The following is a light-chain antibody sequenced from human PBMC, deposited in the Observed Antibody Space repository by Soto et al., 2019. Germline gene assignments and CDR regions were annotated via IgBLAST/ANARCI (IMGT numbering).Light chain of an antibody. CDR1: QSISNNY. CDR3: QQYGGSPRT. V-gene: IGKV3-20*01. J-gene: IGKJ1*01. CDR2: DAS. Sequence: EIVLTQSPGTLSLSPGERATLSCRASQSISNNYLAWYQRTPGQAPRLLIYDASNGAAGIPDRFSGSGSGTDFTLTISRLEPEDFGVYHCQQYGGSPRTFGQGTKVEIK.